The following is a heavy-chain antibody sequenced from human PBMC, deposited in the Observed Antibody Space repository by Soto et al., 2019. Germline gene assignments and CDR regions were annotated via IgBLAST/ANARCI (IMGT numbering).Heavy chain of an antibody. CDR1: GDTFTNYY. D-gene: IGHD2-21*02. CDR3: ASGGHVVVVTAALDY. Sequence: QVQLMQSGAEVKKPGASVKVSCKASGDTFTNYYIHWVRQAPGQGLEWMGTVNPSGGHTTYAQHCLGRVTMTRDTSSGTLYMELTSLTSDDTAVYYCASGGHVVVVTAALDYWGQGTLVTVSS. V-gene: IGHV1-46*01. J-gene: IGHJ4*02. CDR2: VNPSGGHT.